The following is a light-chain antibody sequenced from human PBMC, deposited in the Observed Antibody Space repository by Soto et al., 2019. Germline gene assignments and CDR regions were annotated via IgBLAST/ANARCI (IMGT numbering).Light chain of an antibody. CDR1: SSDFGGYNY. Sequence: QSALTQPASVSGSPGQSITISCTGTSSDFGGYNYVSWYQQHPGKAPKLMIYDVSNRPSGVSNRFSGSKSGNTASLTISGLQAEDEADYYCSSYTSSSTRVFGGGTKLTVL. J-gene: IGLJ3*02. CDR3: SSYTSSSTRV. V-gene: IGLV2-14*01. CDR2: DVS.